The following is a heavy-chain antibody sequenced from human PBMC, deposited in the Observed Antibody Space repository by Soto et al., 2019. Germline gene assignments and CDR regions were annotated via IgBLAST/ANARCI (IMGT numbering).Heavy chain of an antibody. Sequence: EVQLVESGGGLVQPGGSLRLSCAASGFTFSRHWMTWVRQAPGKGLEWVANIKEDGSQKYYVDSVKGRFTISRDNAKNSVYLQMNSLRAEDTAVYYWARDTYGDCGQVLDYWGQGTLVTVSS. CDR2: IKEDGSQK. CDR1: GFTFSRHW. J-gene: IGHJ4*02. V-gene: IGHV3-7*01. D-gene: IGHD4-17*01. CDR3: ARDTYGDCGQVLDY.